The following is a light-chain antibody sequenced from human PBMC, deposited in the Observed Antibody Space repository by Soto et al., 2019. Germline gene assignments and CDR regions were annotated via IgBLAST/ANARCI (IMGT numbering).Light chain of an antibody. J-gene: IGKJ2*01. CDR1: QNIRNNY. Sequence: EIVLTQSPGTLSLSPGDRATLSCRASQNIRNNYLAWYQQRPGQPPRLLIYGASTRAIGIPDRFSGSGSGTDFTLTISSLEPEDSAVFYCQQYGSSPPDTFGQGTNLEIK. CDR3: QQYGSSPPDT. CDR2: GAS. V-gene: IGKV3-20*01.